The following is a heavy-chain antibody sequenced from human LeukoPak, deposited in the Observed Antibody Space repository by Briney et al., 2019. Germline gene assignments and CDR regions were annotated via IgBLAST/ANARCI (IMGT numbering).Heavy chain of an antibody. CDR3: AGKIAATGTGFDY. CDR1: GYSFTNQW. J-gene: IGHJ4*02. CDR2: IHPGDSDT. V-gene: IGHV5-51*01. D-gene: IGHD6-13*01. Sequence: GESLKISCKGSGYSFTNQWIAWVRQMPGKGLEWMGIIHPGDSDTRYSPSFQGQVTISADKSTSTAYLQWSSLKASDTAMYYCAGKIAATGTGFDYWGQGTLVTVSS.